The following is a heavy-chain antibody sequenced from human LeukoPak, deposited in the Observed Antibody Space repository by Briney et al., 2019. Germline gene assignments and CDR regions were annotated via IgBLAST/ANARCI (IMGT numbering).Heavy chain of an antibody. CDR1: GYTLTELS. CDR3: ATALRSWFDP. Sequence: ASVKVSCEVPGYTLTELSMHWVRQAPGKGLEWMGGFDPEDGETIYAQKFQGRVTMTEDTSTDTAYMELSSLRSEDTAVYYCATALRSWFDPWGQGTLVTVSS. CDR2: FDPEDGET. V-gene: IGHV1-24*01. D-gene: IGHD5/OR15-5a*01. J-gene: IGHJ5*02.